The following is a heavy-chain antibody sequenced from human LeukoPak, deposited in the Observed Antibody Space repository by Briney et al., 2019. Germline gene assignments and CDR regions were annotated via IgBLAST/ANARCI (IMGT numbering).Heavy chain of an antibody. CDR3: ARGGREGDYYDIQTGMDV. V-gene: IGHV3-13*01. CDR2: ICTAGDT. J-gene: IGHJ6*02. CDR1: GFTFSGYD. D-gene: IGHD3-22*01. Sequence: GGSLRLSCAASGFTFSGYDMRWGRQATGRGLEWVSAICTAGDTYYPGSVKGRFTISRENAKNSLYLQMNSLRAEDTAVYYCARGGREGDYYDIQTGMDVWGQGTTVTVSS.